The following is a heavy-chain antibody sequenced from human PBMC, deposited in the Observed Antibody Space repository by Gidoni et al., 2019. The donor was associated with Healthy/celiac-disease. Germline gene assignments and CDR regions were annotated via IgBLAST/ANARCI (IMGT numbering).Heavy chain of an antibody. CDR1: GGPIISSSYY. Sequence: QLQLQESGPGLVKPSETLSLSCTVSGGPIISSSYYLGWIRQPPGKWLSWLGSISDSRRTYDNPSLKRRVTISVDTSKNQFSLKLSSVTAPDTAVYYCARTLPTVTTSRFDYWGQGTLVTVSS. V-gene: IGHV4-39*01. CDR3: ARTLPTVTTSRFDY. CDR2: ISDSRRT. D-gene: IGHD4-4*01. J-gene: IGHJ4*02.